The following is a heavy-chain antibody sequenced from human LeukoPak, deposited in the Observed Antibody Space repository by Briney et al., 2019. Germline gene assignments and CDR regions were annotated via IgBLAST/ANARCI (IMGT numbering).Heavy chain of an antibody. Sequence: SETLSLTCTVSGGSISPYYWSWLRQPPGKGLEWIGYISYSGSTKNNPSLKSRVTISVDTSKNQFSLKLTSVTAADTAVYYCAKDGAESFPDAFDIWGQGTVITVSS. CDR1: GGSISPYY. CDR2: ISYSGST. D-gene: IGHD3-10*01. V-gene: IGHV4-59*01. J-gene: IGHJ3*02. CDR3: AKDGAESFPDAFDI.